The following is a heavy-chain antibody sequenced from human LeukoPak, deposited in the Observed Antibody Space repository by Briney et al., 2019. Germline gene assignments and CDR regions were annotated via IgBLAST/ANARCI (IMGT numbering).Heavy chain of an antibody. V-gene: IGHV4-38-2*02. CDR3: ASFYCSGGSCYQYFSYYYMDV. CDR1: GYSISSGYY. D-gene: IGHD2-15*01. J-gene: IGHJ6*03. Sequence: SETLSLTCTVSGYSISSGYYWGWIRQSPGKGLEWIGSIYHTVSTYYNPSLKSRVTISVDTSKNQFSLKLNSVTAADTAVYYCASFYCSGGSCYQYFSYYYMDVWGKGTTVTISS. CDR2: IYHTVST.